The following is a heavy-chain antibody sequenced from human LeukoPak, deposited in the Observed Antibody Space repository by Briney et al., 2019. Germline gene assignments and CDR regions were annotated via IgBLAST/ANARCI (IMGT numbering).Heavy chain of an antibody. D-gene: IGHD5-18*01. V-gene: IGHV1-46*01. CDR3: ARGYTYGDY. Sequence: GASVKVSCETSGYTFTNYRLHWVRQAPGQGLEWMGIINPSSGSTSYAQNFQGRVTMTRDTSSSTVYMELSSLRSEDTAVYYCARGYTYGDYWGQGTLVTVSS. CDR2: INPSSGST. J-gene: IGHJ4*02. CDR1: GYTFTNYR.